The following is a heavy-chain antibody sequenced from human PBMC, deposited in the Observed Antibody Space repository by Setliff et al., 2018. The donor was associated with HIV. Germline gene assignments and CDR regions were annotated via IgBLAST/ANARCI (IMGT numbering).Heavy chain of an antibody. CDR3: TRDPRLVDF. CDR1: RFTFSIYR. J-gene: IGHJ3*01. CDR2: ISSSSNYI. Sequence: PGGSLRLSCAASRFTFSIYRMDWVRQAPGKGLEWVASISSSSNYIFYANSVKGRFTISRDNAKNALYLQMNSLRAEDTAVYYCTRDPRLVDFWGQGTMVTVSS. D-gene: IGHD2-8*02. V-gene: IGHV3-21*04.